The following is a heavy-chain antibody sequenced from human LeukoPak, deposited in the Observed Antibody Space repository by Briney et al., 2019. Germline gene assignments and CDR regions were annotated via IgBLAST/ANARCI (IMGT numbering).Heavy chain of an antibody. Sequence: SETLSLTCTVSGGSISSYYWSWLPQPPGKEREGVGYIYYSGRTNYIPSLKRRFTISEDTSKNQFSLKLSSVTAADTAVYYCASRSFGTARDSSGYYYGYYFDFGGQGTLVTVSS. CDR3: ASRSFGTARDSSGYYYGYYFDF. J-gene: IGHJ4*02. CDR1: GGSISSYY. V-gene: IGHV4-59*08. CDR2: IYYSGRT. D-gene: IGHD3-22*01.